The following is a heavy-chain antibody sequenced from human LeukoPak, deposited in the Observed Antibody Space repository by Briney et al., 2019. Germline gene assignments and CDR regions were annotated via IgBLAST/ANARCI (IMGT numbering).Heavy chain of an antibody. CDR1: GFTFSDYY. CDR3: ARGSRYYYGSGSYPFNY. V-gene: IGHV3-11*01. J-gene: IGHJ4*02. D-gene: IGHD3-10*01. CDR2: FTNSGSTI. Sequence: GGSLRLSCAASGFTFSDYYMSWIRQAPGKGLQWVSYFTNSGSTIYYADSVKGRFTISRDNAKKSLYLQMNNLRAEDTAVYYCARGSRYYYGSGSYPFNYWGQGTLVTVSS.